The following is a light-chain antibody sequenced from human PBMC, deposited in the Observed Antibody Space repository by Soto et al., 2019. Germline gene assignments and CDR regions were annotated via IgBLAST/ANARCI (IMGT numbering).Light chain of an antibody. J-gene: IGKJ5*01. CDR1: QGISSA. Sequence: AIQLTQSPSSLSAPVGDRVSITCRASQGISSALAWYQHKPGKPPKILIYDASSLQSGVPSRFSGSESGTECTLTISSLQPEDFATYYCQQLKSYPFTFGQGTRLEIK. CDR2: DAS. V-gene: IGKV1-13*02. CDR3: QQLKSYPFT.